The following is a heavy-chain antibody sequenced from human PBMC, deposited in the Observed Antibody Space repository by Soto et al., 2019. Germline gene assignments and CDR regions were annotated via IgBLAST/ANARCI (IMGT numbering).Heavy chain of an antibody. V-gene: IGHV4-59*08. J-gene: IGHJ4*02. Sequence: QVQLQESGPGLVKPSETLSLTCTVSGGSISSYYWSWIRQPPGKGLEWIGYIYYSGSTNYNPSLNSRVTISVDTSKNQFSLTLSSVTAADTAVYYCARRVDYVWGSYRYSPYFDYWGQGTLVTVSS. CDR1: GGSISSYY. D-gene: IGHD3-16*02. CDR3: ARRVDYVWGSYRYSPYFDY. CDR2: IYYSGST.